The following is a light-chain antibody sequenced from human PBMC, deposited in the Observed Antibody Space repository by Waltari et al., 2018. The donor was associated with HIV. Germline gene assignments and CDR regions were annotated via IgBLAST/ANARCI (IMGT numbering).Light chain of an antibody. Sequence: QAVVTQEPSFSVSPGGTVTLTCGLSSGSVSTSYYPSWYQQTPGQAPPPLIYSTNSRSSGVPDRFSGSILGNQAALTITGAQADDESDYYCVLYMGSGIWVFGGGTKVTVL. CDR3: VLYMGSGIWV. CDR1: SGSVSTSYY. J-gene: IGLJ3*02. CDR2: STN. V-gene: IGLV8-61*01.